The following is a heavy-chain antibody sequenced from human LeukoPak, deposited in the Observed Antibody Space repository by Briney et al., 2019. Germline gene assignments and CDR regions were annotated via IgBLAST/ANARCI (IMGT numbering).Heavy chain of an antibody. V-gene: IGHV4-34*01. Sequence: PSETLSLTCAVYGGSFSGYYLSWIRQPPGKGLEWIGEINHSGSTNYNPSLKSRVTISVDTSKNQFSLKLSSVTAADTAVYYCARGGYYGDYLFDYWGQGTLVTVSS. J-gene: IGHJ4*02. D-gene: IGHD4-17*01. CDR2: INHSGST. CDR3: ARGGYYGDYLFDY. CDR1: GGSFSGYY.